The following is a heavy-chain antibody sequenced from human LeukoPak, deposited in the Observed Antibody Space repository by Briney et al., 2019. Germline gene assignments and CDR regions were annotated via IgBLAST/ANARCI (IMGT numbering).Heavy chain of an antibody. CDR2: IRYDGSNK. CDR1: GFTFSSYG. V-gene: IGHV3-30*02. CDR3: ATIDIVVVPAAGPFDY. D-gene: IGHD2-2*01. Sequence: GGSLRLSCAASGFTFSSYGMHWVRQAPGKGLEWVAFIRYDGSNKYYADSVKGRFTISRDNSKNTLYLQMNSLRAEDTAVYYCATIDIVVVPAAGPFDYWGQGTLVTVSS. J-gene: IGHJ4*02.